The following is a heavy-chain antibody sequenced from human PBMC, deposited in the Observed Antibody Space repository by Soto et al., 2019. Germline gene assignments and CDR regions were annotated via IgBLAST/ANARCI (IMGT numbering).Heavy chain of an antibody. Sequence: EVQLVESGGGLVKPGGSLRLSCAASGFTFSSYSMNWVRQAPGKGLEWVSSISSSSSYIYYADSVKGRFTISRDNAKNSLYLEMNSLRAEDTAVYYCARDLVDTAMDPHAGPAPYYYYGMDVWGQGTTFTVSS. CDR2: ISSSSSYI. CDR1: GFTFSSYS. CDR3: ARDLVDTAMDPHAGPAPYYYYGMDV. V-gene: IGHV3-21*01. J-gene: IGHJ6*02. D-gene: IGHD5-18*01.